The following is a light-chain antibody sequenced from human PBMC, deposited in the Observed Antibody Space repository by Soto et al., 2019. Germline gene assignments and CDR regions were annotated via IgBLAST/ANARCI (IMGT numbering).Light chain of an antibody. CDR3: CSYAGSTTV. J-gene: IGLJ1*01. V-gene: IGLV2-23*03. CDR2: EGS. Sequence: QSVLTQPASVSGSPGQSITISCTGTSSDVGSYNLVSWHQQHPGKAPKLMIYEGSKRPSGVSNRFSGSKSGNTASLTISGLQAEDEADYSCCSYAGSTTVFGTGPKANVL. CDR1: SSDVGSYNL.